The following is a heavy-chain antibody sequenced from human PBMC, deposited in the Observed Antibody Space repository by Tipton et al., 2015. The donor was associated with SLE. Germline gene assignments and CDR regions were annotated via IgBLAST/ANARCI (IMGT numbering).Heavy chain of an antibody. J-gene: IGHJ4*02. V-gene: IGHV4-39*07. CDR3: ARGVKTADY. CDR2: IYYSGST. Sequence: LRLSCTVSGGSISSSSYYWGWIRQPPGKGLEWIGSIYYSGSTNYNPSLKSRVTISGDTSRNQISLHLRSVAAADTAVYFCARGVKTADYWGQGTLVTVSS. CDR1: GGSISSSSYY. D-gene: IGHD2-21*02.